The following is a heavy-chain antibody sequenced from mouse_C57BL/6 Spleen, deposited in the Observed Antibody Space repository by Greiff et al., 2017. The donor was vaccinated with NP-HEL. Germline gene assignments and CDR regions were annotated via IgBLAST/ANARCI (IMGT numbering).Heavy chain of an antibody. CDR1: GYAFSSSW. J-gene: IGHJ3*01. V-gene: IGHV1-82*01. D-gene: IGHD4-1*01. CDR3: ARSGWDEAWFAY. CDR2: IYPGDGDT. Sequence: VQLVESGPELVKPGASVKISCKASGYAFSSSWMNWVKQRPGKGLEWIGRIYPGDGDTNYNGKFKGKATLTADKSSSTAYMQLSSLTSEDSAVYCCARSGWDEAWFAYWGQGTLVTVSA.